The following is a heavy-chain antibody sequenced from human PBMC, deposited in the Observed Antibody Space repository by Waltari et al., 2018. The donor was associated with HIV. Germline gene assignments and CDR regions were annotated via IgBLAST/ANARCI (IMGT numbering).Heavy chain of an antibody. J-gene: IGHJ4*02. CDR2: VYYSGVH. CDR1: GGSISSSSYY. Sequence: QLQLQQSGPGLVKPSETLSLTCTVSGGSISSSSYYWGWIRQPPGKGLEWIGSVYYSGVHYFKSALRSRVTRSVDTSKNQFALNRGSVTAADTAVYHCARQGGGSIPKLSNYFDYWGQGTLVTVSS. CDR3: ARQGGGSIPKLSNYFDY. V-gene: IGHV4-39*01. D-gene: IGHD6-13*01.